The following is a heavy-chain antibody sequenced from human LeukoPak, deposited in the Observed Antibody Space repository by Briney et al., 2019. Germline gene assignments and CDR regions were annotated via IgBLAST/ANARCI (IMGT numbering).Heavy chain of an antibody. J-gene: IGHJ5*02. CDR1: GYIFTSYG. V-gene: IGHV1-18*01. CDR3: AREGFHLALDL. CDR2: MSVYNGDT. Sequence: ASVKVSCEASGYIFTSYGISWVRQAPGQGLEWVGWMSVYNGDTNYAQHLQDRVTMTTDTSTSTAFMELRTLRSDDTAVYYCAREGFHLALDLWGQGTLVTVSS.